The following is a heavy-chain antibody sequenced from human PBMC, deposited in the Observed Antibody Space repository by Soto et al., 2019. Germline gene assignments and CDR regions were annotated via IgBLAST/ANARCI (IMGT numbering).Heavy chain of an antibody. J-gene: IGHJ4*02. CDR2: ISSSSSYT. Sequence: GSLRLSCAASGFTFSDYYMSWIRQAPGKGLEWVSYISSSSSYTNYADSVKGRFTISRDNAKNSLYLQMNSLRAEDTAVYYCARERYSNYVDYWGQGTLVTVSS. D-gene: IGHD4-4*01. CDR3: ARERYSNYVDY. CDR1: GFTFSDYY. V-gene: IGHV3-11*06.